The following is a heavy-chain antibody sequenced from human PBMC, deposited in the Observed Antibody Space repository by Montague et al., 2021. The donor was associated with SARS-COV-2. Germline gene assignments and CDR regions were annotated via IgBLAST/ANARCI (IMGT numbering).Heavy chain of an antibody. CDR2: FYSGGST. CDR1: GFTVSSNY. Sequence: SLRLSCAASGFTVSSNYMSWVRQAPGKGLEWVSVFYSGGSTYYADSVKGRFTISRDNSKNTLYHQMNSLRAEDTAVYYCARDVSPIGLMDVWGQGTTVTVSS. CDR3: ARDVSPIGLMDV. J-gene: IGHJ6*02. V-gene: IGHV3-53*01.